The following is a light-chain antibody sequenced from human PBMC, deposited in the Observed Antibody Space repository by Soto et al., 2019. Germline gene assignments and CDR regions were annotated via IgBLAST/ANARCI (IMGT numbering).Light chain of an antibody. J-gene: IGKJ4*01. CDR3: QQYNSYAIT. CDR1: QSISSW. Sequence: DIQMTQSPSTLSASVGDRVTITCRASQSISSWLAWYQQKPGKAPKLLIYDASSLESGLPSRFSGSGSGTEFTLTISSLQLDDFATYYRQQYNSYAITFGGGNKVDIK. CDR2: DAS. V-gene: IGKV1-5*01.